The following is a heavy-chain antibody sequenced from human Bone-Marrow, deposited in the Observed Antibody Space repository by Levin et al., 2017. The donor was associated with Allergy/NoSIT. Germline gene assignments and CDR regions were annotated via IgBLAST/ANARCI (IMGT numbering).Heavy chain of an antibody. CDR1: GFTFSSYW. Sequence: GSLRLSCPASGFTFSSYWMSWVRQAPGKGLEWVASIKQDGSERYYVDSLKGRFIISRDNAKSSLYLQMNSLRADDTAVYYCARDLWLNGGNSRLVFDYWGQGTLVTVSS. V-gene: IGHV3-7*01. CDR3: ARDLWLNGGNSRLVFDY. CDR2: IKQDGSER. D-gene: IGHD4-23*01. J-gene: IGHJ4*02.